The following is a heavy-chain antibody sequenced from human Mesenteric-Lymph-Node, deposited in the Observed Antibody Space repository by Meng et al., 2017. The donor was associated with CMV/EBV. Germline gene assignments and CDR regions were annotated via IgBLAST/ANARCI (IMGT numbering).Heavy chain of an antibody. CDR2: INPNSGGT. V-gene: IGHV1-2*02. CDR1: FNGYY. D-gene: IGHD3-3*01. J-gene: IGHJ5*02. Sequence: FNGYYMHWVRQAPGQGLEWMGWINPNSGGTNYAQKFQGRVTMTRDTSISTAYMELSRLRSDDTAVYYCAREGEYYDFWSGSRTNWFDPWGQGTLVTVSS. CDR3: AREGEYYDFWSGSRTNWFDP.